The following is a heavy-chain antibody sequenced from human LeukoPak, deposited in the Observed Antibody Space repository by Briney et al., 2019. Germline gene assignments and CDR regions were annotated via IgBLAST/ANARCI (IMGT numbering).Heavy chain of an antibody. CDR2: IWHDGSHK. J-gene: IGHJ4*02. V-gene: IGHV3-33*01. CDR1: GFSFDTYA. Sequence: GGSLRLSCAASGFSFDTYAMHWVRQAPGQGLEWVALIWHDGSHKFYSNSVRGQFTISRDNSKNTVYLQMNNLRPDDTAVYYCAREIFGSGSSPDFWGQGTLVTVSS. CDR3: AREIFGSGSSPDF. D-gene: IGHD3-10*01.